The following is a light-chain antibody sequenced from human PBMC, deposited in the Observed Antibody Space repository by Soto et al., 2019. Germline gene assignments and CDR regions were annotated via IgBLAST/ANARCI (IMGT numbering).Light chain of an antibody. CDR3: QQYKTWPQT. CDR1: QSVGSN. J-gene: IGKJ1*01. CDR2: GVS. Sequence: ERVMTQSPVTLSVSPGESVTLSCRASQSVGSNLALYQQKVGQAPRLVIYGVSTRATGIPARCRGSGSGRQFTLTISSLQSEDSAVCYCQQYKTWPQTFGQGTKVEIK. V-gene: IGKV3-15*01.